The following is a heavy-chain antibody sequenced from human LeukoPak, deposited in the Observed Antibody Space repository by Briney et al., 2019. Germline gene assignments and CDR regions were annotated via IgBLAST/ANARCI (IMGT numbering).Heavy chain of an antibody. V-gene: IGHV4-61*02. CDR2: IYTSGST. CDR3: ARLYYDILTGYPGYFDY. CDR1: GGSISSGGYY. Sequence: SQTLSLTCAVSGGSISSGGYYWSWIRQPAGKGLEWIGRIYTSGSTNYNPSLKSRVTMSVDTSKNQFSLKLSSVTAADTAVYYCARLYYDILTGYPGYFDYWGQGTLVTVSS. J-gene: IGHJ4*02. D-gene: IGHD3-9*01.